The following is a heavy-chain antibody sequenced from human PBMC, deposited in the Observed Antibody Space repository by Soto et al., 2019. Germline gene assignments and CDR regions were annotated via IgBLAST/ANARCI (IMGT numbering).Heavy chain of an antibody. CDR2: IYHSGST. D-gene: IGHD4-17*01. J-gene: IGHJ5*02. CDR3: ARASMTTVTTGGDWFDP. V-gene: IGHV4-30-2*01. CDR1: GGSISSGGYS. Sequence: SETLSLTCAVSGGSISSGGYSWSWIRQPPGKGLEWIGYIYHSGSTYYNPSLKSRVTISVDRSKNQFSLKLSSVTAADTAVYYCARASMTTVTTGGDWFDPWGQGTLVTV.